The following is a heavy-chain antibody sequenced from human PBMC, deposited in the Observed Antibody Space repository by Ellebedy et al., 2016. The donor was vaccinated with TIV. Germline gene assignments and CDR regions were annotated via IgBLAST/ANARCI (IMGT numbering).Heavy chain of an antibody. D-gene: IGHD1-26*01. V-gene: IGHV3-21*01. CDR3: ARDNWWELPFDY. J-gene: IGHJ4*02. CDR2: ISSSSYI. Sequence: GGSLRLXXAASGFTFSSYSMNWVRQAPGKGLEWVSSISSSSYICYADSVKGRFTISRDNAKNSLYLQMNSLRAEDTAVYYCARDNWWELPFDYWGQGTLVTVSS. CDR1: GFTFSSYS.